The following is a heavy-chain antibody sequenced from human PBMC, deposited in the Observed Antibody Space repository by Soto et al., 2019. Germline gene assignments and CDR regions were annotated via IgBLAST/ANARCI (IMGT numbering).Heavy chain of an antibody. CDR3: ARDTEFYDSGGNYYSRPFDY. D-gene: IGHD3-22*01. CDR1: GASVSTAY. Sequence: SETLSLTCTVSGASVSTAYWSWIRRPPGKRLEYIRFIYNGGSPNYNPSLESRVTISPDTSKNQFSLQLKSVNPEDTAVYFCARDTEFYDSGGNYYSRPFDYWGQRTLVTVSS. J-gene: IGHJ4*01. CDR2: IYNGGSP. V-gene: IGHV4-59*02.